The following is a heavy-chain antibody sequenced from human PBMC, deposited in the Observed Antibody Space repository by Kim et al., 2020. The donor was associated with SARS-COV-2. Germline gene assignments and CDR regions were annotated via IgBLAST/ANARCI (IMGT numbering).Heavy chain of an antibody. J-gene: IGHJ5*02. CDR3: ARLPRAAAGVDP. CDR1: GGSISSYY. CDR2: IYYSGST. V-gene: IGHV4-59*08. D-gene: IGHD6-13*01. Sequence: SETLSLTCTVSGGSISSYYWSWIRQPPGKGLEWIGYIYYSGSTNYNPSLKSRVTISVDTSKNQFSLKLSSVTAADTAVYYCARLPRAAAGVDPWGQGTL.